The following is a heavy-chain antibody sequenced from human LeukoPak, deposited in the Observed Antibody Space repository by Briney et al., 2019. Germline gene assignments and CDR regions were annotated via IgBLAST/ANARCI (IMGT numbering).Heavy chain of an antibody. CDR2: ISSSSSTI. J-gene: IGHJ6*02. CDR1: GFTFSSYS. V-gene: IGHV3-48*02. Sequence: GGSLRLSCAASGFTFSSYSMNWVRQAPGKGLEWVSYISSSSSTIYYADSVKGRFTISRDNAKNSLYLQMNSLRDEDTAVYYCXXXXXXXXXXXLLPPRYYYYGMDVWGQGTTVTVSS. CDR3: XXXXXXXXXXXLLPPRYYYYGMDV.